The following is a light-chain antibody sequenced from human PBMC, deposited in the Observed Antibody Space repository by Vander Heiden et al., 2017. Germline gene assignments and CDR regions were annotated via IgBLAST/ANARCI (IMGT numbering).Light chain of an antibody. J-gene: IGLJ3*02. Sequence: QSVLTQPPSACGTPAQRVTISCPGSSSNIGSNKVNWYKQLPGTAPKLIIYSNNQRPSGVPDRFAGPKSGTSASLAISGLQSEDEADYYCAAWEDSLNGPNWVFGGGTKLTVL. CDR2: SNN. V-gene: IGLV1-44*01. CDR1: SSNIGSNK. CDR3: AAWEDSLNGPNWV.